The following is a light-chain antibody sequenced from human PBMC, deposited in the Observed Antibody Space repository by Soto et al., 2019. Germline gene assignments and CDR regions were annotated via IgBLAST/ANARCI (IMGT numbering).Light chain of an antibody. J-gene: IGLJ2*01. Sequence: QSVLTQSPSVSGAPGQRVSISCTGSSSNIGAGYGVHWYQQLPGTAPELLIYDDTNRPSGVPDRFSGSKSGTSASLAISGLRSEDEADYYCGGWDDSLSGPVFGGGTKLTVL. CDR2: DDT. V-gene: IGLV1-40*01. CDR3: GGWDDSLSGPV. CDR1: SSNIGAGYG.